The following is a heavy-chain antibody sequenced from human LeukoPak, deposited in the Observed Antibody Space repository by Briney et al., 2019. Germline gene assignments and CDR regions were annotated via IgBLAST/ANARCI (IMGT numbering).Heavy chain of an antibody. V-gene: IGHV4-34*01. J-gene: IGHJ5*02. D-gene: IGHD6-13*01. CDR2: INHSGST. CDR3: ARRGPSSWYWFDP. Sequence: PSETLSLTCAVYGGSFSGYYWSWIRQPPGKGLEWIGEINHSGSTNYNPSLKSRVTISVDTSKNQFSLKLSSVTAADTAVYYCARRGPSSWYWFDPWGQGTLVTVSS. CDR1: GGSFSGYY.